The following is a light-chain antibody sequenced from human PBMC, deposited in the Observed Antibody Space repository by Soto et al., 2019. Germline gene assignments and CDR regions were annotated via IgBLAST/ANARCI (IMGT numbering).Light chain of an antibody. J-gene: IGLJ1*01. CDR3: CSYTSSSTYV. Sequence: QSVLTQPASVSGSPGQSITISCTGTSSDVGAYNYVSWFQQYPGTAPKLMIDDVSNRPSGVSNRFSGSKSGNTASLTISGLQAEDEADYYCCSYTSSSTYVFGTGTKVTVL. CDR1: SSDVGAYNY. V-gene: IGLV2-14*01. CDR2: DVS.